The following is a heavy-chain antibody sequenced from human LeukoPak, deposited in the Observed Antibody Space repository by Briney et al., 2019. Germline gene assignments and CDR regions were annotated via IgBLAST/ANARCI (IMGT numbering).Heavy chain of an antibody. CDR1: GFTFSSHW. CDR3: ARDRPGGFDY. Sequence: GGSLRLSCAASGFTFSSHWMHWVRQDPGKGPVWVSRINTDGSSTSYADSVKGRFTISRDNAKNTLYLQMNSLRAEDTAVYYCARDRPGGFDYWGQGTLVTVSS. J-gene: IGHJ4*02. CDR2: INTDGSST. V-gene: IGHV3-74*01.